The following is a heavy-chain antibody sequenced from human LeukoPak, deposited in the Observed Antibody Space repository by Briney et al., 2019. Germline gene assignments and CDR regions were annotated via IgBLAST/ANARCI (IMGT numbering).Heavy chain of an antibody. J-gene: IGHJ3*02. D-gene: IGHD4-17*01. CDR1: GYTFTGYY. CDR2: INPNSGGT. V-gene: IGHV1-2*02. Sequence: ASVKVSCKASGYTFTGYYMHWGRQAPGQGLEWMGWINPNSGGTNYAQKFQGRVTMTRDTSISTAYMELSRLRSDDTAVYYCARQSLALRLSFDIWGQGTMVTVSS. CDR3: ARQSLALRLSFDI.